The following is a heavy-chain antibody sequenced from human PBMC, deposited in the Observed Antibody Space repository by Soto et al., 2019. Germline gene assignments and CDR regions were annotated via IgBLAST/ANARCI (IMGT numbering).Heavy chain of an antibody. CDR3: TIPGLLIEGDAFDI. CDR2: VKSKNDGGSS. D-gene: IGHD3-22*01. CDR1: GFPFSNAW. V-gene: IGHV3-15*07. Sequence: GSLRLSCVASGFPFSNAWINWVRQVPGKGLEWVGRVKSKNDGGSSDYAAAVKGRFAVSRDDSKNTAYLQMNSLKTEDTAVYYCTIPGLLIEGDAFDIWGQGTMVTVSS. J-gene: IGHJ3*02.